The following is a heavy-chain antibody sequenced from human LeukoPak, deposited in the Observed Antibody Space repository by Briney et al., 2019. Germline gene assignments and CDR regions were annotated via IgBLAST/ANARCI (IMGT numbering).Heavy chain of an antibody. CDR1: GLTFSGYA. CDR2: ITGSGDYT. CDR3: AKDGLYYDGSAHVYYFDY. V-gene: IGHV3-23*01. D-gene: IGHD3-22*01. J-gene: IGHJ4*02. Sequence: GGSLRLSCAASGLTFSGYAMTWVRQAPGKGPEWVSSITGSGDYTYYIDSVKGRFTISRDNSKNILYLQMNSLRGEDTALYYCAKDGLYYDGSAHVYYFDYWGQGTLVAVSS.